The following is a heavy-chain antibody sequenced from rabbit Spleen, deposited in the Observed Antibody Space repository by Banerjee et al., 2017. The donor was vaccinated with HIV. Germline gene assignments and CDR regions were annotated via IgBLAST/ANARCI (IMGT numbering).Heavy chain of an antibody. D-gene: IGHD6-1*01. CDR3: ARDGVGGVGYAYDL. V-gene: IGHV1S40*01. Sequence: QSLEESGGDLVKPGASLTLTCTASGVSFSFNSYMCWVRQAPGKGLEWIACIDTGSSGFTYFASWAKGRFTISKTSSTTVTLQVISLTTADTAIYFCARDGVGGVGYAYDLWGPGTLVTVS. CDR2: IDTGSSGFT. CDR1: GVSFSFNSY. J-gene: IGHJ4*01.